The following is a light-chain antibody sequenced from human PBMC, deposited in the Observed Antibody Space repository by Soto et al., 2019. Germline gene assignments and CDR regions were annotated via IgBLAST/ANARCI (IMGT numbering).Light chain of an antibody. Sequence: MMMTQSPATLSVSPGERFTLSCRTSHSVNSHVAWYQHKPGQSPRLLLYCESTRATGIPVIFSGSGFGTEFTLTISSLQSEDFAVYYCQQYKNWPLFGQGTRLEIK. CDR3: QQYKNWPL. CDR2: CES. V-gene: IGKV3-15*01. CDR1: HSVNSH. J-gene: IGKJ5*01.